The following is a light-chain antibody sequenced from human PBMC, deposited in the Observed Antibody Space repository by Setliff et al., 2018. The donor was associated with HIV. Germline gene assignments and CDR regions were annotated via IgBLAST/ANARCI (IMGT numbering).Light chain of an antibody. Sequence: QSALTQPPSASGTPGQRVTISCSGSTSNIGSNTVTWYQQLPGTAPQLLIYVNDHRPSGVPHRFSGSKSGTTASLAISGFQSEDEADYYCSTWDDNLNAKVFGSGTKVTVL. CDR3: STWDDNLNAKV. J-gene: IGLJ1*01. CDR2: VND. CDR1: TSNIGSNT. V-gene: IGLV1-44*01.